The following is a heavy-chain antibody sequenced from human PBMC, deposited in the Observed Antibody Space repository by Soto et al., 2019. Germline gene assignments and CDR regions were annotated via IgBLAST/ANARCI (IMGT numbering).Heavy chain of an antibody. Sequence: PGGSLRLSCAASGFTFSTYAMNWVRQAPGKGLEWVSGISGSGGSTYYANSVKGRFTISRDNSKNTLYLQMNSLRAEDTAVYYCAEEPVFLAAFDIWGQGTMVTVSS. D-gene: IGHD3-10*02. CDR3: AEEPVFLAAFDI. CDR1: GFTFSTYA. V-gene: IGHV3-23*01. CDR2: ISGSGGST. J-gene: IGHJ3*02.